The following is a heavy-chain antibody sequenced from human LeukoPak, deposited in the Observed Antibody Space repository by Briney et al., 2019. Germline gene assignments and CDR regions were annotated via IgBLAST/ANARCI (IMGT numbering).Heavy chain of an antibody. CDR3: AREAQQYYDSSGYL. D-gene: IGHD3-22*01. Sequence: PSETLSLTCAVSGDSISSGGYSWSWIRQPPGKGLEWIGYIYHSGSTYYNPSLKSRITISVDRSKNQFSLKLSSVTAADTAVYYCAREAQQYYDSSGYLWGRGTLVTVSS. V-gene: IGHV4-30-2*01. CDR1: GDSISSGGYS. J-gene: IGHJ2*01. CDR2: IYHSGST.